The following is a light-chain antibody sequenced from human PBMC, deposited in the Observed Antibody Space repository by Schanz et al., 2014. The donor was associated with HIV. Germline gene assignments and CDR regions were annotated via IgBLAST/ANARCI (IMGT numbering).Light chain of an antibody. V-gene: IGLV2-23*02. CDR3: CSYTTTSTYV. CDR1: SSDVGSYNL. CDR2: EVS. J-gene: IGLJ1*01. Sequence: QSALTQPASVSGSPGQSITISCTGTSSDVGSYNLVSWYQQHPGKVPKLMIYEVSKRPSGVPDRFSGSKSGNAASLTVSGLQAEDEADYYCCSYTTTSTYVFGAGTKLTVL.